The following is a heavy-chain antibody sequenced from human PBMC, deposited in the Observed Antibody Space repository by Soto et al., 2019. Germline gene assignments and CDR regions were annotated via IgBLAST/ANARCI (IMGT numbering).Heavy chain of an antibody. J-gene: IGHJ5*02. CDR2: INHSGST. CDR3: ARAGLRYYYGSGSYYNWFDP. CDR1: GGSFSGYY. Sequence: ETLSLTCGVYGGSFSGYYWSWIRQTPGKGLEWIGEINHSGSTNYNPSLKSRVTISVDTSKNQFSLKLSSVTAADTAVYYCARAGLRYYYGSGSYYNWFDPWGQGTLVTVSS. V-gene: IGHV4-34*01. D-gene: IGHD3-10*01.